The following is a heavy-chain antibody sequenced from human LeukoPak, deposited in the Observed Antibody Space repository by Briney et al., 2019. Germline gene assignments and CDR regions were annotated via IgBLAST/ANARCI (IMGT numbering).Heavy chain of an antibody. CDR2: ISGSGGST. CDR1: GFTFSSYA. Sequence: PGGSLRLSCAASGFTFSSYAMSWVRQAPGKGLDWVSAISGSGGSTYYADSVKGRFTISRDNSKNTLYLQMNSLRAEDTAVYYCATTGYSSGWYLDYWGQGTLVTVSS. V-gene: IGHV3-23*01. CDR3: ATTGYSSGWYLDY. D-gene: IGHD6-19*01. J-gene: IGHJ4*02.